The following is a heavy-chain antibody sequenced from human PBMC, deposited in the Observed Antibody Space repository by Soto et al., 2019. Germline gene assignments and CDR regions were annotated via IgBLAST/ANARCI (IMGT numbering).Heavy chain of an antibody. CDR2: IYYSGST. CDR3: ARGEDQEGYYYDSSGYLDY. Sequence: QVQLQESGPGLVKPSETLSLTCTVSGGSISSYYWSWIRQPPGKGLEWIGYIYYSGSTNYNPSLKSRVTISVDTSKNQFSLKLSSVTAADTAVYYCARGEDQEGYYYDSSGYLDYWGQGTLVTVSS. D-gene: IGHD3-22*01. J-gene: IGHJ4*02. CDR1: GGSISSYY. V-gene: IGHV4-59*01.